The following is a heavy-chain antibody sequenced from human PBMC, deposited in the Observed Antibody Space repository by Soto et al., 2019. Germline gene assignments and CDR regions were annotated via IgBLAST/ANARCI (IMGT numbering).Heavy chain of an antibody. CDR1: GFTFSSYW. D-gene: IGHD3-16*02. J-gene: IGHJ4*02. CDR2: MNSDGGTT. Sequence: EVQLVESGGGFVQPGGSLRLSWAASGFTFSSYWIHWFRQAPGKGRVGVSRMNSDGGTTNYADTLKGPFTISKSNAKNPLFLQMTSLRAEDTAVYYCSRSQSGSYPFDFWGQGTLVTVSS. V-gene: IGHV3-74*01. CDR3: SRSQSGSYPFDF.